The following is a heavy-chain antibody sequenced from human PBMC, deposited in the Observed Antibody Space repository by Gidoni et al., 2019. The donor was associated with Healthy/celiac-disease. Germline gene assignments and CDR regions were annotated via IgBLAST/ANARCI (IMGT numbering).Heavy chain of an antibody. V-gene: IGHV4-61*02. Sequence: QVQLQESCPGLVKPSQTLSLTCTVSGGSISSGSYYWSWIRQPAGKGLEWIGRIYTSGSTNYNPSLKSRVTISVDTSKNQFSLKLSSVTAADTAVYYCARDSYSGSYGGWFDPWGQGTLVTVSS. CDR2: IYTSGST. CDR3: ARDSYSGSYGGWFDP. CDR1: GGSISSGSYY. D-gene: IGHD1-26*01. J-gene: IGHJ5*02.